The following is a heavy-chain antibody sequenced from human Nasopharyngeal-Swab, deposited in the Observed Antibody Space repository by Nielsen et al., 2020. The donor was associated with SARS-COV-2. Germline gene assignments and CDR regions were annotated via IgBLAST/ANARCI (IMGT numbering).Heavy chain of an antibody. CDR3: ARVSTRYSGYEGGMDV. V-gene: IGHV3-72*01. CDR1: GFTFSDHY. CDR2: TRNKANSYTT. D-gene: IGHD5-12*01. J-gene: IGHJ6*02. Sequence: GESLKISCAVSGFTFSDHYMDWVRQAPGKGLEWVGRTRNKANSYTTEYAASVKGRFTISRDDSKNSLYPQMNSLKTEDTAVYYCARVSTRYSGYEGGMDVWGQGTTVTVSS.